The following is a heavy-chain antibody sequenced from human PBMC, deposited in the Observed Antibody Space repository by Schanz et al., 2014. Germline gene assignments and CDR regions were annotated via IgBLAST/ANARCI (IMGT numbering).Heavy chain of an antibody. CDR3: ARDHTTESYYSAGPPIDY. V-gene: IGHV3-33*08. D-gene: IGHD1-26*01. Sequence: VQLVESGGGWVQPGGSLRLSCAASGFTFSIYAMHWVRQAPGKGLEWVAVIWYDGSNKYYADSVKGRFTISRDNSKNTLFLQMNSLRAEDTAVYYCARDHTTESYYSAGPPIDYWGQGTLLTVSS. J-gene: IGHJ4*02. CDR1: GFTFSIYA. CDR2: IWYDGSNK.